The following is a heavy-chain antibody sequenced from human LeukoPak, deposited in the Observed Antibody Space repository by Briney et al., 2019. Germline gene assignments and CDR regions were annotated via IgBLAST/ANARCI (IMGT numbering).Heavy chain of an antibody. Sequence: SQTLSLTCTISGDSISSGDYYWSWIRQPPGKGLEWIGYIFYSGSTYYNPSLKSRVTISVDTSKNQFSLKLSSVTAADTAVYYCAREGRGDYEVIDYWGQGTLVTVSS. J-gene: IGHJ4*02. D-gene: IGHD4-17*01. V-gene: IGHV4-30-4*01. CDR2: IFYSGST. CDR1: GDSISSGDYY. CDR3: AREGRGDYEVIDY.